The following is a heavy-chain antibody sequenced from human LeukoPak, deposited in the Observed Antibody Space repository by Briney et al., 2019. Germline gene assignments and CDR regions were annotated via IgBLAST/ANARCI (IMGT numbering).Heavy chain of an antibody. J-gene: IGHJ4*02. V-gene: IGHV1-24*01. CDR2: LDPENGET. CDR3: ARDPRCSGGSCYYGSHY. CDR1: GHTLRELS. Sequence: ASVKVSCKVSGHTLRELSMHWARQAPGKGLEWMGGLDPENGETSYAQKFQGRVTITADKSTSTAYMELSSLRSEDTAVYYCARDPRCSGGSCYYGSHYWGQGTLVTVSS. D-gene: IGHD2-15*01.